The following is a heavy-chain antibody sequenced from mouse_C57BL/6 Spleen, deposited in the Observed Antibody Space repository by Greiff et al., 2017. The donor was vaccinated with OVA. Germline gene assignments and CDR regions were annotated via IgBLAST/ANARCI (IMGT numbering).Heavy chain of an antibody. D-gene: IGHD2-10*01. V-gene: IGHV1-61*01. CDR3: AREGEAYYGLDY. CDR1: GYTFTSYW. J-gene: IGHJ2*01. CDR2: IYPSDSET. Sequence: QVQLQQSGAELVRPGSSVKLSCKASGYTFTSYWMDWVKQSPGQGLEWIGNIYPSDSETHYNQKFKDKATLTVDKSSITVYMQLSSLTSEDSAVYYCAREGEAYYGLDYWGQGTTLTVSS.